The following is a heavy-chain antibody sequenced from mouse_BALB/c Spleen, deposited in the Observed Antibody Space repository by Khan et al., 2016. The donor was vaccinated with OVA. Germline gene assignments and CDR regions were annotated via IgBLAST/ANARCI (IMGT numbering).Heavy chain of an antibody. J-gene: IGHJ3*01. CDR2: INPGSGGT. Sequence: QVQLKQSGAELVRPGTSVKVSCKASVYAFTDYLIEWLKQRPGQGLEWIGVINPGSGGTHYNEEFMDRATLTADKSSSTAYMQLSSLTSDDSAVYFCSRSGYGFGAYWGPGTLVTVSA. D-gene: IGHD3-2*02. CDR1: VYAFTDYL. V-gene: IGHV1-54*01. CDR3: SRSGYGFGAY.